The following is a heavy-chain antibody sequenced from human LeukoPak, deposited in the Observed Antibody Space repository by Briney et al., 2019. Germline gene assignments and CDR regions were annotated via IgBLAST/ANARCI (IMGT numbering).Heavy chain of an antibody. D-gene: IGHD4-17*01. CDR1: GGSISSYY. J-gene: IGHJ4*02. V-gene: IGHV4-4*07. Sequence: SETLSLTCIVSGGSISSYYWSWIRQPAGKGLEWIGRIYTSGSINYNPSLKRRVTISVDTSKNQFSLKLTSLTAADTAVYYCARDHRRDYGDYHFDYWGQGTLVTVSS. CDR3: ARDHRRDYGDYHFDY. CDR2: IYTSGSI.